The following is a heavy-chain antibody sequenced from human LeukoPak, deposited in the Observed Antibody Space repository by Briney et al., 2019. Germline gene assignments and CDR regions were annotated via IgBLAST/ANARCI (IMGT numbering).Heavy chain of an antibody. Sequence: ASVTVSCKASGYTFTSYDINWVRQATGQGLEWMGWMNPNSGNTGYAQKLQGRVTMTTDTSTSTAYMELRSLRSDDTAVYYCARGATSGVDYWGQGTLVTVSS. J-gene: IGHJ4*02. CDR3: ARGATSGVDY. CDR2: MNPNSGNT. V-gene: IGHV1-8*01. CDR1: GYTFTSYD. D-gene: IGHD2-2*01.